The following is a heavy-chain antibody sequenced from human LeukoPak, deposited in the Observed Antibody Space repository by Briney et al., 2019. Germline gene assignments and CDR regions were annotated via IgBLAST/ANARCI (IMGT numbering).Heavy chain of an antibody. CDR2: IYHSGST. CDR3: AREPLRAESRWFDP. V-gene: IGHV4-4*02. D-gene: IGHD1-26*01. CDR1: GGSTSSSNW. J-gene: IGHJ5*02. Sequence: PSETLSLTCAVSGGSTSSSNWWSWVRQPPGKGLEWIGEIYHSGSTNYNPSLKSRVTISVDTSKNQFSLKLSSVTAADTAVYYCAREPLRAESRWFDPWGQGTLVTVSS.